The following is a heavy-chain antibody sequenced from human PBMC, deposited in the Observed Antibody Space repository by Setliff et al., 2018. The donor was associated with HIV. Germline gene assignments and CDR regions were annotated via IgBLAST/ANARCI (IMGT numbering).Heavy chain of an antibody. CDR1: GGSISSGGYY. D-gene: IGHD3-22*01. CDR2: INPGGIA. Sequence: SETLSLTCTVSGGSISSGGYYWSWIRQPPGTGLEWIGEINPGGIANYNPSLKSRVTISVDTSKNQFSLKLSSVTAADTAVYYCARGGYYDSSGYSYYFDYWGQGTLVTVSS. J-gene: IGHJ4*02. V-gene: IGHV4-39*07. CDR3: ARGGYYDSSGYSYYFDY.